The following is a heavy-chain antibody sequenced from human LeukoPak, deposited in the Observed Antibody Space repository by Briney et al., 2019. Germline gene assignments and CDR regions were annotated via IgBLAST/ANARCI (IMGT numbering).Heavy chain of an antibody. CDR1: GFTFSNYW. V-gene: IGHV3-21*01. J-gene: IGHJ3*02. CDR3: PRTWREKRSPRTWGAFDI. D-gene: IGHD3-16*01. CDR2: ISSSSSYI. Sequence: GGSLRLSCAASGFTFSNYWMNWVRQAPGKGLEWVSSISSSSSYIYYADSVKGRFTISRDNAKNSLYLQMNSLRAEDTAVYYCPRTWREKRSPRTWGAFDIWGQGTMVTVSS.